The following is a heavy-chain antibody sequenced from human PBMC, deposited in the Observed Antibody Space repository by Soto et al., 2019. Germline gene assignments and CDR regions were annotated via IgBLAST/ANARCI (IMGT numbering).Heavy chain of an antibody. CDR3: ARGDSSSGLDP. V-gene: IGHV1-18*01. Sequence: QVQVGQSGTEVKKPGASVRVSCKASGYTFTNYGISWVRQAPGQGLEGMGWISAYKGNTNNAQIFQGRVTLTTDTSTTTADMKLMSLRSDDTAVYYCARGDSSSGLDPWGQGTLVTVSS. J-gene: IGHJ5*02. CDR2: ISAYKGNT. CDR1: GYTFTNYG. D-gene: IGHD6-6*01.